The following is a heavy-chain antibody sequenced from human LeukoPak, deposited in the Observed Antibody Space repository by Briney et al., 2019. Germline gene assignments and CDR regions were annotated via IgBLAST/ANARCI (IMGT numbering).Heavy chain of an antibody. Sequence: SQTLSLTCSISGDSVSSNSAAWNWIRQSPSRGLEWLGRTYYRSKWYNEYAVSVKSRLTIDPDTSKNQFSLQLNSVTPEDTAVYYRARGEWELLSHSWYLDLWGRGTLVTVSS. V-gene: IGHV6-1*01. CDR3: ARGEWELLSHSWYLDL. J-gene: IGHJ2*01. CDR2: TYYRSKWYN. CDR1: GDSVSSNSAA. D-gene: IGHD1-26*01.